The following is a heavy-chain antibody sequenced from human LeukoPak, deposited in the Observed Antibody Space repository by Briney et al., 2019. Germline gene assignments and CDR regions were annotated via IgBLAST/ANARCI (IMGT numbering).Heavy chain of an antibody. Sequence: GGSPRLSCAASGFTFSSYSMNWVRQAPGKGLEWVSYISSSSTIYYADSVKGRFTISRDNAKNSLYLQMNSLRAEDTAVYYCARDPPSGSYPYYFDYWGQGTLVTVSS. V-gene: IGHV3-48*04. CDR1: GFTFSSYS. J-gene: IGHJ4*02. CDR2: ISSSSTI. D-gene: IGHD1-26*01. CDR3: ARDPPSGSYPYYFDY.